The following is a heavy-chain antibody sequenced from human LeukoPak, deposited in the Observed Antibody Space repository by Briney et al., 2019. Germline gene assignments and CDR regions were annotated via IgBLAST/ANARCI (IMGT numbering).Heavy chain of an antibody. V-gene: IGHV3-49*04. D-gene: IGHD2-15*01. CDR3: TRDDSPGPN. J-gene: IGHJ4*02. Sequence: QPGRSLRLSCTTSGFNFGDNSMSWVRQAPGKGLDWVGFIRSKKYGATTEYAASVKGGFTISRDDSKSIAYLQMNSLTTEDTAVYYCTRDDSPGPNWGQGTLVTVSS. CDR2: IRSKKYGATT. CDR1: GFNFGDNS.